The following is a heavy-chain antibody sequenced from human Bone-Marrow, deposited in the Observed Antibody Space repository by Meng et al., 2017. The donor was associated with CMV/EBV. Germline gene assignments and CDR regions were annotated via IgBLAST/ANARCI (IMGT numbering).Heavy chain of an antibody. CDR1: GFIFGSYG. CDR2: IWYDGSNK. V-gene: IGHV3-33*01. CDR3: ASELR. J-gene: IGHJ4*02. Sequence: GGSLRFSCAASGFIFGSYGMHWVRQTPGKGLEWVAVIWYDGSNKYYADSVKDRFTISRDNSKNMLYLQMNSLRVEDTAVYYCASELRWGQGTLVTVSS.